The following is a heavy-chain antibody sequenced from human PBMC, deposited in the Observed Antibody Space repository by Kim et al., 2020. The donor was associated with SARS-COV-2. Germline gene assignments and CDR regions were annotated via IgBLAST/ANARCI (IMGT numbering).Heavy chain of an antibody. J-gene: IGHJ4*02. Sequence: TNYTQKFQGRVTMTRDTSISTAYMELSRLRSDDTAVDYCAWNDGGEFDYWGQGTLVTVSS. CDR2: T. V-gene: IGHV1-2*02. CDR3: AWNDGGEFDY. D-gene: IGHD1-1*01.